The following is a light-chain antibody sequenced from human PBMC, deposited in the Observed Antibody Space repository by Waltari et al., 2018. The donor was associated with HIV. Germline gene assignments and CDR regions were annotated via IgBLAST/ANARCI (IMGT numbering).Light chain of an antibody. J-gene: IGKJ1*01. CDR2: AAS. Sequence: DIQMTQSPSSLSASVRDRVTIPCRASQGISYSLAWYQQKPGKAPKVLLYAASRLQSGVPPRFSGGGSGTDYTLTITSLQPEDSATYYCQQYYDTPRTFGQGTKVEIK. CDR1: QGISYS. CDR3: QQYYDTPRT. V-gene: IGKV1-NL1*01.